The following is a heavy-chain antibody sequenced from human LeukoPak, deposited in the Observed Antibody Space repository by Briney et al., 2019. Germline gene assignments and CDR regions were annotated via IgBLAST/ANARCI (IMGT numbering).Heavy chain of an antibody. J-gene: IGHJ4*02. CDR3: ARGVSSGLPPFDY. D-gene: IGHD6-19*01. V-gene: IGHV3-53*01. CDR1: GFPVGSNS. Sequence: GGSLRLSCAASGFPVGSNSMTWVRQAPGKGLEWVSVIYSGDVTYYADSVKGRFTISRDNSKNTLYFQMDSLRAEDTAVYYCARGVSSGLPPFDYWGQGTLVTVSS. CDR2: IYSGDVT.